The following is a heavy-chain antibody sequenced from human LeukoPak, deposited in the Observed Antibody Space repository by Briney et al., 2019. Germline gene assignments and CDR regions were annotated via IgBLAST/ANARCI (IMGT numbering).Heavy chain of an antibody. Sequence: SVKVSCKASRYTFIDYYIHWVRQAPGQGLEWMGGIIPIFGTANYAQKFQGRVTITADESTSTAYMELSSLRSEDTAVYYCARAQRSLGWFDPWGQGTLVTVSS. CDR3: ARAQRSLGWFDP. V-gene: IGHV1-69*13. CDR1: RYTFIDYY. CDR2: IIPIFGTA. J-gene: IGHJ5*02. D-gene: IGHD5-24*01.